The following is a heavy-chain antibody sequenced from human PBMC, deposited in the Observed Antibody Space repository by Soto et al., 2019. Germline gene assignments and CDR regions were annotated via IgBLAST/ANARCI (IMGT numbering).Heavy chain of an antibody. V-gene: IGHV4-4*02. CDR3: ARGDNWRLDL. Sequence: QVQLQVSGPGLVKPSGTLSLTCAVSGDSITSSAWWSFVRQPPGKGLEWLGEIHLGGTTNYNPALKSRVTISVDKSKNQFSLILNSVPAADTAIYYCARGDNWRLDLWCQGNLVTVSS. CDR1: GDSITSSAW. D-gene: IGHD1-20*01. CDR2: IHLGGTT. J-gene: IGHJ5*02.